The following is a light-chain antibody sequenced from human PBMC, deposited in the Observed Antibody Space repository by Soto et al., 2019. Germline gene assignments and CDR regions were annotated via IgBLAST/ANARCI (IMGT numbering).Light chain of an antibody. V-gene: IGLV2-14*03. Sequence: QSALTQPASVSGSPGQSITVSCTGTSSDVGAYNYVSWYQQHPGKAPKVMIFDVSNRPSGVSNRFSGSKSGNTASLTISGRQGEDEGDYNCSVYTPSSTVGFGGGTKGTVL. CDR2: DVS. CDR3: SVYTPSSTVG. J-gene: IGLJ2*01. CDR1: SSDVGAYNY.